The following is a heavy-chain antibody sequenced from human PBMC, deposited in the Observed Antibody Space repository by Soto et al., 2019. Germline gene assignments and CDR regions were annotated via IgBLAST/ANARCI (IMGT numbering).Heavy chain of an antibody. V-gene: IGHV3-23*01. Sequence: EVHLLESGGGLVQPGESLRLSCAASGFIFSNHAMSWVRQAPGKGLEWVSAITDSGGSTYYADSVKGRFTVSRDNSKNTLYLQMTTLRADDTALYCCAKDEFDHWGQGTVVTVSS. J-gene: IGHJ4*02. CDR1: GFIFSNHA. CDR2: ITDSGGST. CDR3: AKDEFDH.